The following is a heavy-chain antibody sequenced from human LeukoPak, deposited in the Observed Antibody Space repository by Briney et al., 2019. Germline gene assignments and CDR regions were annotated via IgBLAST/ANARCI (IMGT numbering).Heavy chain of an antibody. CDR2: IKQDGSEK. J-gene: IGHJ4*02. Sequence: GGSLRLSCAASGFTFSDHYLDWVRQAPGKGLEWVANIKQDGSEKYYVDSVKGRFTISRDNAKNSLYLQMNSLRAEDTAVYYCARGYYGSGSYYYFDYWGQGTLVTVSS. CDR1: GFTFSDHY. CDR3: ARGYYGSGSYYYFDY. V-gene: IGHV3-7*01. D-gene: IGHD3-10*01.